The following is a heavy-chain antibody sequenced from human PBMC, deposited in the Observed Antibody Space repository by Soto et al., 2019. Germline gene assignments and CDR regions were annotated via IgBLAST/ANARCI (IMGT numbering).Heavy chain of an antibody. CDR3: ASDIRTHQLYFPASWFDP. CDR2: ISAYNGNT. V-gene: IGHV1-18*01. CDR1: GYTFTSYG. Sequence: GASVKVSCKASGYTFTSYGISWVRQAPGQGLEWMGWISAYNGNTNYAQKLQGRVTMTTDTSTSTAYMELRSLRSDDTAVYYCASDIRTHQLYFPASWFDPWGQGTLVTVSS. D-gene: IGHD2-2*01. J-gene: IGHJ5*02.